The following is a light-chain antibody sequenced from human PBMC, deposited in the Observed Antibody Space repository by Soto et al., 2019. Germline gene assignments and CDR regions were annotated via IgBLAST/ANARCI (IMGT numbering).Light chain of an antibody. CDR2: GAS. J-gene: IGKJ3*01. CDR3: QQSYSTPT. CDR1: QSISTY. Sequence: DIQMTQSPSSLSASVGDRVTITCRASQSISTYLTWYQQKPGKAPELLIYGASTLQSGVPSRFSGSGSATDFTLTISSLQPEDFATYYCQQSYSTPTFGPGTKVDIK. V-gene: IGKV1-39*01.